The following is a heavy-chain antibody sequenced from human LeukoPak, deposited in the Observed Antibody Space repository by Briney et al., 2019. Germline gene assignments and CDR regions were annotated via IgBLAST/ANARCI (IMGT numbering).Heavy chain of an antibody. Sequence: ASVKVSCKASGYTFTGYYMHWVRQAPGQGLEWMGWINPNSGGTNYAQKFQGRVTMTRDTSISTAYMELSRLRSDDTAVYYCARDGATAMAGYYYYGMDVWGQGTTVTVFS. CDR1: GYTFTGYY. D-gene: IGHD5-18*01. J-gene: IGHJ6*02. V-gene: IGHV1-2*02. CDR3: ARDGATAMAGYYYYGMDV. CDR2: INPNSGGT.